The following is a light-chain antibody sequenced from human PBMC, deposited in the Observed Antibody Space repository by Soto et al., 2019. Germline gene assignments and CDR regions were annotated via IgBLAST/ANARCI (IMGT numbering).Light chain of an antibody. J-gene: IGKJ1*01. CDR3: QQYGSSPRG. V-gene: IGKV3-20*01. CDR1: QSVYSSY. CDR2: VAS. Sequence: EIVLTQSPGTLSLSPGERATLSCRASQSVYSSYLAWHQQKPGQAPRLLIYVASNRATGIPDSFSGSGSGTGFTLTISRLEPEEYTVYCCQQYGSSPRGFGQGTKVEI.